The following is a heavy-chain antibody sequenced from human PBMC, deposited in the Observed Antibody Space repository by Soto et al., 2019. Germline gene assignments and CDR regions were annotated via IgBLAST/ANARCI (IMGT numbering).Heavy chain of an antibody. D-gene: IGHD1-1*01. CDR3: AKDRGTCSCNKCLSLYYDYCRVV. CDR1: GCKFGDYA. V-gene: IGHV3-9*01. J-gene: IGHJ6*02. CDR2: VSWNSEIV. Sequence: EGQLVESGGGLVQPGRSLRLYCEASGCKFGDYAMHWVRQAPGKGLEWVSGVSWNSEIVGYADSVTGRFTISRDNAKNSLYLDMNSLRTEGEALYYCAKDRGTCSCNKCLSLYYDYCRVVRGQATTVTLSS.